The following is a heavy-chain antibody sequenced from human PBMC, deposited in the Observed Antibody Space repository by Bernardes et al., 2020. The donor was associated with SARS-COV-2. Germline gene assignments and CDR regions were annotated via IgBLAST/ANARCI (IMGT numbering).Heavy chain of an antibody. CDR3: TAGPNWFDF. V-gene: IGHV1-58*01. CDR1: GVTFPTSA. CDR2: VAVDNGET. Sequence: SEKVSCKASGVTFPTSAVHWVRQARGQRLEWVGWVAVDNGETHYALEFEDRVIINWDISTRTAYMELRSLRSGDTAFYYCTAGPNWFDFWGQGALVTVSS. J-gene: IGHJ4*02. D-gene: IGHD2-8*01.